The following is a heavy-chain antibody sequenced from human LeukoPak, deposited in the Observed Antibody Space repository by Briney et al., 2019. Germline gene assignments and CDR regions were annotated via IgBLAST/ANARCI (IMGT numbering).Heavy chain of an antibody. D-gene: IGHD3-22*01. J-gene: IGHJ3*02. V-gene: IGHV3-49*04. CDR3: TRRYNYDSSGYYYVRDAFDI. CDR2: IRSKAYGGTT. CDR1: GFTFSNAW. Sequence: GGSLRLSCAASGFTFSNAWMTWVRQAPGKGLEWVGFIRSKAYGGTTKNAASVKGRFTISRDDSRSIAYLQMNSLKTEDTAVYYCTRRYNYDSSGYYYVRDAFDIWGQGTMVTVSS.